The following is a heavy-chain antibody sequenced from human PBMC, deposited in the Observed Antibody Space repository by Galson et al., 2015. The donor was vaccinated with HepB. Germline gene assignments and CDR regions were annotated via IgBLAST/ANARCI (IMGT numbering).Heavy chain of an antibody. CDR1: GYTFSDYY. D-gene: IGHD3-3*01. CDR2: IKLNSGGT. Sequence: SVKVSCKATGYTFSDYYMHWVRQAPGQGLEWMGWIKLNSGGTNYAQQFQGRVTMTRDTSISTAYMELGRLTSDDTAIYYCAREGFKNFWSGYYEGFDFWGQGTTVMVSS. J-gene: IGHJ3*01. CDR3: AREGFKNFWSGYYEGFDF. V-gene: IGHV1-2*02.